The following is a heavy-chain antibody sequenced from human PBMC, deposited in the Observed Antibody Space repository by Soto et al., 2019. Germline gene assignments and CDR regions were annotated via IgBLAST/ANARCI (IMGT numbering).Heavy chain of an antibody. D-gene: IGHD3-22*01. J-gene: IGHJ5*02. CDR3: AKDPSKGYYDSSGYYNWFDP. CDR1: GFTFSSYA. V-gene: IGHV3-23*01. Sequence: PGGSLRLSCAASGFTFSSYAMSWVRQAPGKGLEWVSAISGSGGSTYYADSVKGRFTISRDNSKNTLYLQMNSLRAEDTAVYYCAKDPSKGYYDSSGYYNWFDPWGQGILVTVSS. CDR2: ISGSGGST.